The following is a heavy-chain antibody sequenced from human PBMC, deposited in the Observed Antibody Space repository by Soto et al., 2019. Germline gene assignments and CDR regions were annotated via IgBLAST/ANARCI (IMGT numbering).Heavy chain of an antibody. CDR2: ISTTGALR. J-gene: IGHJ4*02. Sequence: EVQLLESGGGLVQPGGSLRVSCAASGFTFTNYAMNWVRQAPGKGLEWVSVISTTGALRYYADSVKGRFTISRDNYKNILYLQMNSLRAEDTAVYYCAKKSPLSNPFDSWGQGTLVTLSS. V-gene: IGHV3-23*01. CDR1: GFTFTNYA. CDR3: AKKSPLSNPFDS.